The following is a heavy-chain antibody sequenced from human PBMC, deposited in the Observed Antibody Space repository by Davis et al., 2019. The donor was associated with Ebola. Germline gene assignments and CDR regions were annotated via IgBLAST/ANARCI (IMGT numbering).Heavy chain of an antibody. CDR3: ARGYYNSGWYSI. Sequence: SETLSLTCTVSGGSISSYYWSWIRQPPGKGLEWIGYIYYSGSTNYNPSLKSRVTISVDTSKNQFSLKLSSVTAADTAVYYCARGYYNSGWYSIWGQGTLVTVSS. J-gene: IGHJ4*02. D-gene: IGHD6-19*01. CDR2: IYYSGST. V-gene: IGHV4-59*12. CDR1: GGSISSYY.